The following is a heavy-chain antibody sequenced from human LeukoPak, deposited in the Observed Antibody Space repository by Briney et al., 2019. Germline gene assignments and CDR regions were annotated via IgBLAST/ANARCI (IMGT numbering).Heavy chain of an antibody. CDR1: GGSISSYY. Sequence: PSEALSLTCTVSGGSISSYYWSWIRQPAGKGLEWIGRIYTSGSTNYNPSLKSRVTMSVGTSKNQFSLKLSSVTAADTVVYYCARALRGSGYSYLDYWGQGTLVTVSS. V-gene: IGHV4-4*07. J-gene: IGHJ4*02. CDR2: IYTSGST. D-gene: IGHD3-22*01. CDR3: ARALRGSGYSYLDY.